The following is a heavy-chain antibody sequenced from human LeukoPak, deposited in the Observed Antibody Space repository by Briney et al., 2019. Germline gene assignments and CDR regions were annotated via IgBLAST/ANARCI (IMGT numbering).Heavy chain of an antibody. V-gene: IGHV3-48*01. Sequence: GGSLRLSCAASGFTFSSYSMNRVRQAPGKGLEWVSYISSSSSTIYYADSVKGRFTISRDNAKNSLYLQMNSLRAEDTAVYYCARGEFLEWSDAFDIWGQGTMVTVSS. CDR2: ISSSSSTI. CDR3: ARGEFLEWSDAFDI. J-gene: IGHJ3*02. D-gene: IGHD3-3*01. CDR1: GFTFSSYS.